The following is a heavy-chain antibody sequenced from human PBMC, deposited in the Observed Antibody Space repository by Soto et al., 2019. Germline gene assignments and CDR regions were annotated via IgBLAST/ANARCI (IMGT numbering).Heavy chain of an antibody. CDR1: GFTFDDYA. V-gene: IGHV3-9*01. D-gene: IGHD6-13*01. Sequence: GGSLRLSCGASGFTFDDYAMHWVRQAPGKGLEWVSGISWNSGSIGYADSVKGRFTISRDNAKNSLYLQMNSLRAEDTALYYCAKAARAAAGPPNDAFDIWGQGTMVTVSS. CDR3: AKAARAAAGPPNDAFDI. J-gene: IGHJ3*02. CDR2: ISWNSGSI.